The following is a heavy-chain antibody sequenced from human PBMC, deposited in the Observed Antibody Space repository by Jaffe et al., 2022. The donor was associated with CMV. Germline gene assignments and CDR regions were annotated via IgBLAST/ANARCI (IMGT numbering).Heavy chain of an antibody. V-gene: IGHV3-21*01. Sequence: EVQLVESGGGLVKPGGSLRLSCAASGFTFSSYSMNWVRQAPGKGLEWVSSISSSSSYIYYADSVKGRFTISRDNAKNSLYLQMNSLRAEDTAVYYCARDHGYGDHYYYYYMDVWGKGTTVTVSS. CDR3: ARDHGYGDHYYYYYMDV. CDR1: GFTFSSYS. D-gene: IGHD4-17*01. CDR2: ISSSSSYI. J-gene: IGHJ6*03.